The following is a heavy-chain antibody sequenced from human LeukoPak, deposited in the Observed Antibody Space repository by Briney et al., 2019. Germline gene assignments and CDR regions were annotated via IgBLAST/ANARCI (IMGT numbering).Heavy chain of an antibody. CDR3: ARVMVAGYDY. D-gene: IGHD2-8*01. Sequence: GGSLRLSCVASGFPFSSYWMTWVRQAPGKGLEWVSYISSSGSTIYYADSVKGRFTISRDNAKNSLYLQMNSLRAEDTAVYYCARVMVAGYDYWGQGTLVTVPS. CDR1: GFPFSSYW. J-gene: IGHJ4*02. V-gene: IGHV3-48*04. CDR2: ISSSGSTI.